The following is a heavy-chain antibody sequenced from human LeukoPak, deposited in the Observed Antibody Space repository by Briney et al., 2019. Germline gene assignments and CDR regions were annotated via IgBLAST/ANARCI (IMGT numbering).Heavy chain of an antibody. D-gene: IGHD2-8*01. CDR1: GYNLISYY. V-gene: IGHV1-46*01. CDR2: INPSGGST. Sequence: AASVKVSCKASGYNLISYYMHWVRQAPGQGLEWMGIINPSGGSTSYAQKFQDRVSMTRDTSTSTVYMELSSLKSEDTAVYYCAREDVVLVDAVRYYYYGMDVWGQGTTVTVSS. J-gene: IGHJ6*02. CDR3: AREDVVLVDAVRYYYYGMDV.